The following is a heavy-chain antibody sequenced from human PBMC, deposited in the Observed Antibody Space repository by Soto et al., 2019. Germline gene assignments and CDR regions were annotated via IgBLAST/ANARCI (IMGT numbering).Heavy chain of an antibody. CDR2: ISGKNDRT. J-gene: IGHJ4*02. D-gene: IGHD2-8*01. Sequence: QVQLVQSGGEIKKPGASVNVSCKASGYTFTRYGISWVRQAPGQGFEWMGWISGKNDRTKHAQKFRGRITMTTDTSTNTAYLEVRSLGSDNTAIYYCARETNGYGDYWGQGTLVIVSS. V-gene: IGHV1-18*04. CDR1: GYTFTRYG. CDR3: ARETNGYGDY.